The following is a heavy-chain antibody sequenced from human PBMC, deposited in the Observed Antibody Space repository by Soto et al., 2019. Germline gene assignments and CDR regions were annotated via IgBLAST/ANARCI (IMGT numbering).Heavy chain of an antibody. J-gene: IGHJ3*02. CDR1: GFTFSDYY. CDR2: ISSSGSTI. D-gene: IGHD2-15*01. Sequence: QVQLVESGGGLVKPGGSLRLSCAASGFTFSDYYMSWIRQAPGKGLEWVSYISSSGSTIYYADSVKGRFTISRDNAKTSLYLQMNSLRAEDTAVYYCARFRGSCPDCPADHDAFDIWGQGTMVTVSS. CDR3: ARFRGSCPDCPADHDAFDI. V-gene: IGHV3-11*01.